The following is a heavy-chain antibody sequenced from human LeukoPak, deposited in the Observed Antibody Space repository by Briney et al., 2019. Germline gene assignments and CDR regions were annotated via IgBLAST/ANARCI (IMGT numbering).Heavy chain of an antibody. D-gene: IGHD3-22*01. CDR2: ISGSSAYV. CDR1: GFPFGAYS. J-gene: IGHJ4*02. CDR3: AKAYYDSSGYSYYFDY. V-gene: IGHV3-21*01. Sequence: GGSLRLSCAASGFPFGAYSMNWVRRAPGKGLGWVSSISGSSAYVYYADSVKGRFTVSRDNAKTSLYLQMSSLRAEDTAVYYCAKAYYDSSGYSYYFDYWGQGTPVTVSS.